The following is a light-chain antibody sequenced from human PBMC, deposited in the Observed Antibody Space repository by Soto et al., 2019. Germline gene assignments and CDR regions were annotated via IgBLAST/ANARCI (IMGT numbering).Light chain of an antibody. CDR3: QQYSGSPET. V-gene: IGKV3-20*01. CDR1: QTIANIY. Sequence: EIVLTQSPGTLSLSPGERVVLSCRASQTIANIYLAWYQHKPGRPPRLLIYDTSTRATGTPDRFIGSGSGTDFTLTISRLEPEDFAVYYCQQYSGSPETFGPGTKVEIK. J-gene: IGKJ1*01. CDR2: DTS.